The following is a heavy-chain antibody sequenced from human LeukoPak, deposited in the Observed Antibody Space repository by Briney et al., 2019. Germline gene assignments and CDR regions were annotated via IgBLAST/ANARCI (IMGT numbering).Heavy chain of an antibody. D-gene: IGHD5-18*01. V-gene: IGHV1-18*01. CDR3: ARDLEDTAMPGSSVY. CDR2: ISGYNGNA. CDR1: GYTFTNYG. Sequence: APVTPSFPASGYTFTNYGINWVRQAPGQGLEWMGWISGYNGNAKYAHTLQGRLTMTTDTSTSTANMDLRSLTCDDTAVYYCARDLEDTAMPGSSVYWGQ. J-gene: IGHJ4*02.